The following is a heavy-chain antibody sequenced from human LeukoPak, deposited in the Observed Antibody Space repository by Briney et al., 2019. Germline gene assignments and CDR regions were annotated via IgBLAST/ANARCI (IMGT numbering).Heavy chain of an antibody. D-gene: IGHD3-3*01. CDR1: GFTFSSYN. J-gene: IGHJ4*02. Sequence: GGSLRLSCAASGFTFSSYNMNWVRQAPGKGPEWVSSITSSSSYIYYADSVKGRFTISRDNAKNSLYLQMDSLRVEDTAVYYCARNPMEEYFDSWGQGTQVTVSS. CDR3: ARNPMEEYFDS. CDR2: ITSSSSYI. V-gene: IGHV3-21*06.